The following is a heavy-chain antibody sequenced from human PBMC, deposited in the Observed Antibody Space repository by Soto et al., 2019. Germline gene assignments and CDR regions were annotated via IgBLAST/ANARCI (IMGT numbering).Heavy chain of an antibody. D-gene: IGHD3-3*01. Sequence: SETLSPTCTVSGGSISSGGYYWSWIRQHPGKGLEWIGYIYYSGSTYYNPSLKSRVTISVDTSKNQFSLKLSSVTAADTAVYYCARAIQGDYDFWSGFLYPYYFDYWGQGTLVTVSS. CDR2: IYYSGST. J-gene: IGHJ4*02. CDR3: ARAIQGDYDFWSGFLYPYYFDY. CDR1: GGSISSGGYY. V-gene: IGHV4-31*03.